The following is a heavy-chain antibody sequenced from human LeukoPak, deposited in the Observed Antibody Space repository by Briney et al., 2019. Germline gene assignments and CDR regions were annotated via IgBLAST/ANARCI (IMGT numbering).Heavy chain of an antibody. V-gene: IGHV1-18*01. D-gene: IGHD1-26*01. CDR3: ARDLVDGVGAPGAY. CDR1: GYTFTNYG. J-gene: IGHJ4*02. Sequence: ASVKVSCKASGYTFTNYGITWMRQAPGQGLEWMGWINTYNGNTNYAQKLQGRVTITTDTSTSTAYMELRSLRSDDTAVFYCARDLVDGVGAPGAYWGQGALVTVSS. CDR2: INTYNGNT.